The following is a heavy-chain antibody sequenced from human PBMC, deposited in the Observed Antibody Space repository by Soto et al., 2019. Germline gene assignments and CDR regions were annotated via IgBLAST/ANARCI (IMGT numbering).Heavy chain of an antibody. CDR2: IYYSGST. V-gene: IGHV4-30-4*08. D-gene: IGHD2-21*02. J-gene: IGHJ6*02. CDR3: ARELWGYWGPDCYGVDV. Sequence: SQTLSLTCTVSGGSLSRADNYWSWIRQPPGKGQEWIGYIYYSGSTYYNPSLKSRVTISVDTSKNQFSLKLNAVTAADTAVYYCARELWGYWGPDCYGVDVGDQGTPATVCS. CDR1: GGSLSRADNY.